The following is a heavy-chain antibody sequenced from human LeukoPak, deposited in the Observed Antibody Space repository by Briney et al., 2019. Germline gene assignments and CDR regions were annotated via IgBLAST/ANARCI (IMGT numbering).Heavy chain of an antibody. V-gene: IGHV4-59*01. Sequence: SETLSLTCTVSGGSISSYYWSWIRQPPGKGLEWIGYIYYSGSTNYNPSLKSRVTISVDTSKNQFSLKLSSVTAADTAVYYCARDLNNWNHDAFDIWGQGTMVTVSS. CDR2: IYYSGST. CDR1: GGSISSYY. D-gene: IGHD1-20*01. J-gene: IGHJ3*02. CDR3: ARDLNNWNHDAFDI.